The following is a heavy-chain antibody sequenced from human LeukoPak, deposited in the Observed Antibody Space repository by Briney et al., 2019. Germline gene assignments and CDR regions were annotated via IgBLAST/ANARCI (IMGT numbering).Heavy chain of an antibody. CDR3: ARDERLLSFLK. Sequence: GGSLRLSCAASGFTFSNYAMSWVRQAPGKGLEWVSAISGSGGSTYYADSVKGRFTISRDNSKNTLYLQMNSLRAEDTAIYYCARDERLLSFLKWGQGTLVTVSS. J-gene: IGHJ4*02. V-gene: IGHV3-23*01. CDR2: ISGSGGST. CDR1: GFTFSNYA. D-gene: IGHD3-3*01.